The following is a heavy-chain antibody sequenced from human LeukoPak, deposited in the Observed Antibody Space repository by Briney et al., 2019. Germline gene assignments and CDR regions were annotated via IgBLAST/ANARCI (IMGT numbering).Heavy chain of an antibody. CDR3: AKDCYYGSGSLYYFDY. CDR1: GFTFSSYA. Sequence: GGSLRLSCAASGFTFSSYAMSWVRQAPGKGLEWVSAISGSGGSTYYADSVKGRFTISRDNSENTLYLQMNSLRAEDTAVYYCAKDCYYGSGSLYYFDYWGQGTLVTVSS. V-gene: IGHV3-23*01. D-gene: IGHD3-10*01. J-gene: IGHJ4*02. CDR2: ISGSGGST.